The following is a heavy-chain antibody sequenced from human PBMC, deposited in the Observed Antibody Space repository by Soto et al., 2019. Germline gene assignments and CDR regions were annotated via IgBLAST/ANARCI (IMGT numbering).Heavy chain of an antibody. V-gene: IGHV3-23*01. CDR1: GFTFSSYA. J-gene: IGHJ6*02. CDR2: ISGSGGST. D-gene: IGHD3-3*01. CDR3: ANFGDRLLEWLFSPSGHLYYYYYGMDV. Sequence: PGGSLRLSCAASGFTFSSYAMSWVRQAPGKGLEWVSAISGSGGSTYYADSVKGRFTISRDNSKNTLYLQMNSLRAEDTAVYYCANFGDRLLEWLFSPSGHLYYYYYGMDVWGQGTTVTVSS.